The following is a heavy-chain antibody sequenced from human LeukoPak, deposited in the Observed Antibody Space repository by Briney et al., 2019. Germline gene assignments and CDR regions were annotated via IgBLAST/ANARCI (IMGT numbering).Heavy chain of an antibody. J-gene: IGHJ4*02. CDR1: GYTFTGYY. CDR2: ISAYNGNT. D-gene: IGHD2-15*01. CDR3: ARVVVVAAADY. V-gene: IGHV1-18*04. Sequence: ASVKVSCKASGYTFTGYYMHWVRQAPGQGLEWMGWISAYNGNTNYAQKLQGRVTMTTDTSTSTAYMELRSLRSDDTAVYYCARVVVVAAADYWGQGTLVTVSS.